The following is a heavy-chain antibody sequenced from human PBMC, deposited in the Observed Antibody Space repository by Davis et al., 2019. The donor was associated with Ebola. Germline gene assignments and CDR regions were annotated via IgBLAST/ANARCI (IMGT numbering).Heavy chain of an antibody. CDR1: GGSISSYY. CDR3: ARRRSSLDP. V-gene: IGHV4-59*01. D-gene: IGHD3-16*01. Sequence: MPSETLSLTCTVSGGSISSYYWSWIRQPPGKGLEWIGYIYYSGSTNYNPSLKSRVTISVDTSKNQFSLKLSPVTAADTAVYYCARRRSSLDPWGQGTLVTVSS. CDR2: IYYSGST. J-gene: IGHJ5*02.